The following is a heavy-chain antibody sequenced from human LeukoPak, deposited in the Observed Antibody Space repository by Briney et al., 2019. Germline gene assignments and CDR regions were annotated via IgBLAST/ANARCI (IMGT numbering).Heavy chain of an antibody. Sequence: PGGSLRLSCAASAFTLSNAWMSWVRQAPGKGLEWVGRIKSETDGGTSEYAEPVKGRFTISRDDSKSTLYLQMNSLKTDDTAVYYCSTHGSGNSYYFAYWGQGTLVTVSS. CDR1: AFTLSNAW. J-gene: IGHJ4*02. CDR3: STHGSGNSYYFAY. CDR2: IKSETDGGTS. V-gene: IGHV3-15*01. D-gene: IGHD1-26*01.